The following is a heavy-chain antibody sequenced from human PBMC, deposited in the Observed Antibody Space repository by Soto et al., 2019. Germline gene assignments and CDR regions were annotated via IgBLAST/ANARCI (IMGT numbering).Heavy chain of an antibody. J-gene: IGHJ6*02. CDR1: GFTLSSYG. D-gene: IGHD4-17*01. V-gene: IGHV3-33*01. Sequence: PAGSLRLSCAAAGFTLSSYGMHWVRQAPGKGLEWVAVIWYDGSNKYYADSVKGRFTISRDNSKNTLYLQMNSLRAEDTAVYYRARDSCQDHDYGDYYYYYGMDVWGQGTTVTVSS. CDR3: ARDSCQDHDYGDYYYYYGMDV. CDR2: IWYDGSNK.